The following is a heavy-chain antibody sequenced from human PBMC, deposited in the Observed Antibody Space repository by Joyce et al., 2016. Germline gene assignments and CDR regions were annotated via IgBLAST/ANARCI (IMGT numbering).Heavy chain of an antibody. CDR3: ARDTASYTSDWWYYFDL. J-gene: IGHJ4*02. D-gene: IGHD6-19*01. Sequence: QLQLVQSGTEVKKPGASVRVSCKASGYTFSTYGFSWVQQAPAQGLEWIGWVSAYNGKSNYAQKFQGRVTMTTDTSTTTVYLDLGSLRADDTAVYYCARDTASYTSDWWYYFDLWGQGTLVTVSS. CDR2: VSAYNGKS. V-gene: IGHV1-18*01. CDR1: GYTFSTYG.